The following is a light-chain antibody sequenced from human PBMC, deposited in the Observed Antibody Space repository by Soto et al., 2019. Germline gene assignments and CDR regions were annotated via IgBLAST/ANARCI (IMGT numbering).Light chain of an antibody. CDR2: GAS. CDR3: PQYSDWPRT. CDR1: ESVRTS. V-gene: IGKV3-15*01. Sequence: EVVLTQSPATLSVSPGERVTLSCRASESVRTSLAWYQQKPGRSPSLLMYGASNRATGLPARFSGSGSGTEFTLTISSLQSEDFAIYYSPQYSDWPRTFDQGTKLEFK. J-gene: IGKJ1*01.